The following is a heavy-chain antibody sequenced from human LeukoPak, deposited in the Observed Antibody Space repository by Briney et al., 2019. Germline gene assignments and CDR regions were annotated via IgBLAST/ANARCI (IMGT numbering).Heavy chain of an antibody. V-gene: IGHV4-59*01. D-gene: IGHD3-22*01. CDR1: GGSISSYY. Sequence: SETLSLTCTVSGGSISSYYWSWIRQPPGKGLEWIGYIYYSGSTNYNPSLKGRVTISVDTSKNQFSLKLSSVTAADTAVYYCARSTYYYDSSGFFSFDLWGRGTLVTVSS. J-gene: IGHJ2*01. CDR2: IYYSGST. CDR3: ARSTYYYDSSGFFSFDL.